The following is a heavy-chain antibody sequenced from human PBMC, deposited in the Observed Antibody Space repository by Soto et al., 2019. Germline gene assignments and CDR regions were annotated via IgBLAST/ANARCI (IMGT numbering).Heavy chain of an antibody. CDR3: ARVNVTLDL. CDR1: GGSISSSSYY. Sequence: SETLSLTCTVSGGSISSSSYYWGWIRQPPGKGLEWIGSIYYSGSTYYNPSLKSRVTISRDTSKNRVSLELRSVTAADTDVYYCARVNVTLDLWGLGTLVTVS. D-gene: IGHD2-21*02. V-gene: IGHV4-39*01. J-gene: IGHJ4*02. CDR2: IYYSGST.